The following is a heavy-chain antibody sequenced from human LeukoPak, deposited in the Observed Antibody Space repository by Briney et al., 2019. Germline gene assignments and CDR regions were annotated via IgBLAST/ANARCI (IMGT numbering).Heavy chain of an antibody. CDR3: ASVFGDYMAFDI. Sequence: GGSLRLSCAASGFTFSSYWMHWVRHPPGKGLVWVSRIRSDGSSTNYADSAKGRFTISRDNAKNTLYLQMNSLRDEDTAMYYCASVFGDYMAFDIWGQGTMVTVSS. J-gene: IGHJ3*02. V-gene: IGHV3-74*01. CDR1: GFTFSSYW. CDR2: IRSDGSST. D-gene: IGHD3-10*01.